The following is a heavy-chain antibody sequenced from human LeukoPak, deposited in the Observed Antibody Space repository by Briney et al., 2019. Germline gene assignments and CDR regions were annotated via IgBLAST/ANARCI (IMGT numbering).Heavy chain of an antibody. V-gene: IGHV4-4*07. CDR2: IHPSGTT. D-gene: IGHD6-19*01. Sequence: SETLSLTCTVSGGSISSYYWTWIRQPAGKGLEWIGRIHPSGTTNHNPSLKSRVIMSLDMSNNQFSLKVRSVTAADTAVYYCARETEVPGGRSWDFWGQGTLITVSS. CDR3: ARETEVPGGRSWDF. J-gene: IGHJ4*02. CDR1: GGSISSYY.